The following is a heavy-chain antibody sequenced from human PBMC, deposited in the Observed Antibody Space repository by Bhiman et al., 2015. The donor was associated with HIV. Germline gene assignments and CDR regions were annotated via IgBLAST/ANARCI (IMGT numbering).Heavy chain of an antibody. Sequence: QVQLVESGGGVVQPGRSLRLSCAASGFTFTSFGMHWVRQAPGKGLEWVAVISYDGNNKYYADSVKGRFTISRENSKNTLYLQMNSLRAEDTAVYHCARGVHFKLGYYMDVWGKGATVTVSS. V-gene: IGHV3-30*03. D-gene: IGHD3-10*01. CDR2: ISYDGNNK. J-gene: IGHJ6*03. CDR3: ARGVHFKLGYYMDV. CDR1: GFTFTSFG.